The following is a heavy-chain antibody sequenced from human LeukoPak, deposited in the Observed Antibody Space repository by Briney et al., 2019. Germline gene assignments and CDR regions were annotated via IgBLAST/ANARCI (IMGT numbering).Heavy chain of an antibody. J-gene: IGHJ6*02. CDR2: IIPIFGTA. Sequence: GASVKVSCKASGGTFSSYAISWVRQAPGQGLEWMGGIIPIFGTANYAQKFQGRVTITADESTSTAYMELGSLRSEDTAVYYCAREWVDACTNGVCYGDYYYYGMDVWGQGTTVTVSS. V-gene: IGHV1-69*13. CDR3: AREWVDACTNGVCYGDYYYYGMDV. D-gene: IGHD2-8*01. CDR1: GGTFSSYA.